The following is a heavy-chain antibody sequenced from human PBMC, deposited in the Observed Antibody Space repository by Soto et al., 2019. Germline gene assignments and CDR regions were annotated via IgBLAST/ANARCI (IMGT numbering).Heavy chain of an antibody. D-gene: IGHD3-3*01. CDR2: MNPNSGKA. CDR1: GYTFTNYD. Sequence: ASVKVSCKASGYTFTNYDINWVRQATGQGLEWMGWMNPNSGKAGYAQKFQGRVTMTRNTSISTAYMELSSLRSEDTAVYYCARSQLGDFWSGYSTWFDPWGQGTLVTVSS. J-gene: IGHJ5*02. V-gene: IGHV1-8*01. CDR3: ARSQLGDFWSGYSTWFDP.